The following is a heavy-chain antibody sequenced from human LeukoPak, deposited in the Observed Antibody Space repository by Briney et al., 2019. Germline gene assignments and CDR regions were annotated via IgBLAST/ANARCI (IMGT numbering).Heavy chain of an antibody. Sequence: PSETLSLTCTVSGGSISSSSYYWGWIRQPPGKGLEWIGSIYYSGSTYYNPSLKSRVTISVDTSKNQFSLKLSSVTAADTAVYYCARDGSGSYFYASPMDVWGKGTTVTISS. V-gene: IGHV4-39*02. CDR2: IYYSGST. CDR1: GGSISSSSYY. J-gene: IGHJ6*03. CDR3: ARDGSGSYFYASPMDV. D-gene: IGHD3-10*01.